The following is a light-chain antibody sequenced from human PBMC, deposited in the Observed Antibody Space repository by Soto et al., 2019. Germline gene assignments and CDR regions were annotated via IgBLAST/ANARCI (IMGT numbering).Light chain of an antibody. CDR1: QSISSW. Sequence: DIQMTQSPSTLSASVGDRVTITCRASQSISSWLAWYQQKPGKAPKLLIYKASSLEGGVPSRFSVSGSGTEFTLTISSLQPDDFAPYYCQQYNSYPYTFGQGTKLEIK. V-gene: IGKV1-5*03. CDR3: QQYNSYPYT. J-gene: IGKJ2*01. CDR2: KAS.